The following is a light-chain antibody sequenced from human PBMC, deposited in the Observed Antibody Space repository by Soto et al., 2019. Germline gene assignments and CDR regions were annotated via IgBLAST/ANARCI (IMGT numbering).Light chain of an antibody. CDR2: AAS. J-gene: IGKJ2*01. CDR3: QQIHSTSSYT. Sequence: DIQMTQSPSSLSASVGDRVTITCQASQNIRNYLNWYQQRPGKTPNLLVYAASNLRGGVPSRYSGSVSGTVFTLTINSLQPEDFATYYCQQIHSTSSYTFVQGTRVDIK. CDR1: QNIRNY. V-gene: IGKV1-39*01.